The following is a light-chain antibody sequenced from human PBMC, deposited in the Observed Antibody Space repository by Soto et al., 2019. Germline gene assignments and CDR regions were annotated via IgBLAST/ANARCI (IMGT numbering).Light chain of an antibody. V-gene: IGKV1-17*01. J-gene: IGKJ1*01. CDR1: QGIRND. Sequence: DIQMTQSPSTLSASVGDRVTISCRASQGIRNDLAWYQQKPGRVPKLLIFAASNLQSGVPSRFSGSGSGTEFTLTISSLQPDDFATYYCQQYNSYWTFGQGTKVDI. CDR2: AAS. CDR3: QQYNSYWT.